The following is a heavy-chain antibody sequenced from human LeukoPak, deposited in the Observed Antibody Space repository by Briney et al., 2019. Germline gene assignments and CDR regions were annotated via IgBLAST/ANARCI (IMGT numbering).Heavy chain of an antibody. CDR1: GGSISSYY. D-gene: IGHD1-1*01. J-gene: IGHJ4*02. CDR3: ARTTRDSPYQRPGVNFDY. CDR2: IYYSGST. Sequence: SETLSLTCTVSGGSISSYYWSWIRQPPGKGLEWIGYIYYSGSTNYNPSLKSRVTISVDTSKNQFSLKLSSVTAADTAVYYCARTTRDSPYQRPGVNFDYWGQGTLVTVSS. V-gene: IGHV4-59*01.